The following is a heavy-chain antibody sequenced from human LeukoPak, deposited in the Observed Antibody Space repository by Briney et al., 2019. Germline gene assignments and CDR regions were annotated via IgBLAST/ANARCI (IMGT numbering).Heavy chain of an antibody. CDR3: ARDPAIQIWLSAYYFDY. D-gene: IGHD3-22*01. Sequence: GGSLRLSCAASGFTFSSYAMSWVRQAPGKGLEWISYISSDGNTIYYADSVKGRFTISRDNARNSLYLQMNSLRAEDTAVYYCARDPAIQIWLSAYYFDYWGQGTQVTVSS. CDR1: GFTFSSYA. CDR2: ISSDGNTI. V-gene: IGHV3-48*01. J-gene: IGHJ4*02.